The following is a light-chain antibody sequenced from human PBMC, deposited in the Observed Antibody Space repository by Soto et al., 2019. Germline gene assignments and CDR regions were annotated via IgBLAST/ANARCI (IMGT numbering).Light chain of an antibody. CDR3: QVWDSGSAHVV. CDR1: DIGSKG. CDR2: SDT. J-gene: IGLJ2*01. V-gene: IGLV3-21*01. Sequence: SYELPQPPAVSVAPGKTASISCGGNDIGSKGVHWYKQKPGQAPVLVIYSDTDLPPVIPERFSGSNSANLATLTISRVEAGDEADYYCQVWDSGSAHVVFGGGTKVTVL.